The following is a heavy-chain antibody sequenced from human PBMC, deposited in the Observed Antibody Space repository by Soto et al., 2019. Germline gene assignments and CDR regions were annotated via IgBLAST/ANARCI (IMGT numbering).Heavy chain of an antibody. V-gene: IGHV4-34*01. CDR1: GESFSGYY. CDR3: ARKMTTVDY. J-gene: IGHJ4*02. CDR2: VNHSGST. D-gene: IGHD4-4*01. Sequence: PSETLSLTCAVYGESFSGYYWTWIRQPPGKGLEWIGEVNHSGSTNYNPSLKSRVTISVDTSKNQFSLKLSSVTAADTAVYYCARKMTTVDYWGQGTLVTVSS.